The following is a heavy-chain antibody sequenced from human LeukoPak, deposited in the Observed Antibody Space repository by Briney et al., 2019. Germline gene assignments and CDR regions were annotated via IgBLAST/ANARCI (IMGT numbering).Heavy chain of an antibody. D-gene: IGHD5-18*01. V-gene: IGHV1-8*01. CDR3: ARGLVGSYGYRAFDY. CDR2: MNPNSGNT. CDR1: GYTFTSYD. Sequence: ASVKFSCKASGYTFTSYDINWVRQANGQGLEWMGWMNPNSGNTGYAQKFQGRVTMTRNTSISTAYMELSSLRSEDTAVYYCARGLVGSYGYRAFDYWGQGTLVTVSS. J-gene: IGHJ4*02.